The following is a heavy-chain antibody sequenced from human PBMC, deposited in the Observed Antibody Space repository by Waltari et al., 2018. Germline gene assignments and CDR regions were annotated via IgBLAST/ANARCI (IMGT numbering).Heavy chain of an antibody. D-gene: IGHD2-2*01. CDR3: AREVVPAATIVVNWFDP. CDR1: GYTFTNHA. V-gene: IGHV7-4-1*02. CDR2: INTNTGNP. J-gene: IGHJ5*02. Sequence: QVQLVQSGSELKKPGASVTVSCKASGYTFTNHAINWLRQAPGQGLELMGWINTNTGNPTYVQGFTGRFVFSLDTSVSTAYLQINSLKADDTAVYYCAREVVPAATIVVNWFDPWGQGTLVTVSS.